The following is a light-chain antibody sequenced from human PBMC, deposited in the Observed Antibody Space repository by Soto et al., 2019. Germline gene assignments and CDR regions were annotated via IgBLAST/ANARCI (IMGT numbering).Light chain of an antibody. CDR2: DVT. J-gene: IGLJ2*01. Sequence: QSALTQPASVSGSPGQSITISCTGTISDIGGYNYVSWYQQHPGKAPKLMIYDVTYRPSGVSNRFSASKSGNTASLTISGLQAEDEADYYCASYASSNTVLFGGGTKVTVL. CDR1: ISDIGGYNY. V-gene: IGLV2-14*03. CDR3: ASYASSNTVL.